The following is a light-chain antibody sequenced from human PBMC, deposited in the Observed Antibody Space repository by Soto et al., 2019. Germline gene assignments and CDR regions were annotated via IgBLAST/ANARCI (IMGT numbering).Light chain of an antibody. CDR1: SSDVGGFNY. V-gene: IGLV2-23*01. Sequence: QSALTQPASVSGSPGQSITISCTGTSSDVGGFNYVSWYQQHPGKAPKLMIYEGTKRPSGVSNRFSGSKSGNTASLTISGLQAEDEADYYCCSYAGSSTHVLFGGGTKLSVL. CDR3: CSYAGSSTHVL. J-gene: IGLJ2*01. CDR2: EGT.